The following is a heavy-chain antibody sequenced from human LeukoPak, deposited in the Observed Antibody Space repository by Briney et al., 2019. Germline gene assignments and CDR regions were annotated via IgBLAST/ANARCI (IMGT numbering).Heavy chain of an antibody. CDR3: ASAVDYYYYMDV. CDR1: GFTFSSYN. Sequence: GGSLRLSCAASGFTFSSYNMNWVRQAPGKGPEWVSSISSRSSYIYYADSMKGRFTISRDNAKNSLYLQMNSLRAEDTAVYYCASAVDYYYYMDVWGKGTTVTVSS. D-gene: IGHD2-15*01. J-gene: IGHJ6*03. CDR2: ISSRSSYI. V-gene: IGHV3-21*01.